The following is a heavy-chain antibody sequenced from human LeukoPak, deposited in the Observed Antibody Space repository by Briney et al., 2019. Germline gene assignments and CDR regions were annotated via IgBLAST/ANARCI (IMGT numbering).Heavy chain of an antibody. D-gene: IGHD3-10*01. V-gene: IGHV3-53*01. CDR2: LYTGGDT. Sequence: GGSLRLSCAVHGFSVSAHYMSWVRQAPGKGLECVSFLYTGGDTSYADSVRGRFSISRDNSKNTVYLQMNGLRAEDTAVYYCARGPGSRGIFDYWGQGTLVTVSS. CDR3: ARGPGSRGIFDY. J-gene: IGHJ4*02. CDR1: GFSVSAHY.